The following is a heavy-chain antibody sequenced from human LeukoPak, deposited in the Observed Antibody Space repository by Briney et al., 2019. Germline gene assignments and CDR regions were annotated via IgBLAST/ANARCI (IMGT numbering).Heavy chain of an antibody. D-gene: IGHD1-26*01. V-gene: IGHV3-74*03. CDR1: GFTFDNYW. Sequence: GGCLRLSCAASGFTFDNYWFHWVRQLPGRGLVWVARVNTDGSITTYADSVKGRFTISRDNTKNTVHLQMHSLRVEDTAVYYCARARPGSYLDFWGQRALVTVS. CDR2: VNTDGSIT. CDR3: ARARPGSYLDF. J-gene: IGHJ4*02.